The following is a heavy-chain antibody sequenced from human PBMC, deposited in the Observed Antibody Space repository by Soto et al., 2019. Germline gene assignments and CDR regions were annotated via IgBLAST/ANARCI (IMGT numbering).Heavy chain of an antibody. CDR2: IYYSGST. CDR1: GGSVSSGSYY. J-gene: IGHJ4*02. CDR3: ARSNFDWLFYLDD. V-gene: IGHV4-61*01. Sequence: SETLSLTCTVSGGSVSSGSYYWSWIRQPPGKGLEWIGYIYYSGSTNYNPSLKSRVTISVDTSKNQFSLKLSSVTAADTAVYYCARSNFDWLFYLDDWGQGTVVTVSS. D-gene: IGHD3-9*01.